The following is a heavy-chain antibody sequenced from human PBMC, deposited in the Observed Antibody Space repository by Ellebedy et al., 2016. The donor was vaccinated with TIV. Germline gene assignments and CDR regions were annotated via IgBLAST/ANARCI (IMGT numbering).Heavy chain of an antibody. J-gene: IGHJ4*02. D-gene: IGHD6-6*01. Sequence: GESLKIACTASGFTFGSYGMHRVRQAPGQGLEWVAAIRYDGEKENYADSVKGRFTISRDNPRNTLYLQMDSLRPDDTAVYYCARVAEGYSSSSIDHWGQGSQVTVSS. CDR3: ARVAEGYSSSSIDH. V-gene: IGHV3-30*03. CDR1: GFTFGSYG. CDR2: IRYDGEKE.